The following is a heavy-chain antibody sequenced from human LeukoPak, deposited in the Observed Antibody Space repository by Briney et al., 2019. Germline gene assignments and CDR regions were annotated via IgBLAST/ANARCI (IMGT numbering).Heavy chain of an antibody. V-gene: IGHV4-39*07. Sequence: PSETLSLTCSVSGGSIRSSFYYWAWIRQPPGKGLEWIGSIYYSGSTYINPSLQSRDTISFDTSKNQFSLNLSSVTAADTAVYYCATEGRSTSRDYFDPCGQGTLVTVSS. CDR2: IYYSGST. D-gene: IGHD2-2*01. J-gene: IGHJ5*02. CDR1: GGSIRSSFYY. CDR3: ATEGRSTSRDYFDP.